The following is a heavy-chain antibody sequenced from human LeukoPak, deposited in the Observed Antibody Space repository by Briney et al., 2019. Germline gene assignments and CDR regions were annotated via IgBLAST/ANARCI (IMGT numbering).Heavy chain of an antibody. CDR2: IIPIFGTA. J-gene: IGHJ4*02. CDR1: GGTFSSYA. V-gene: IGHV1-69*13. CDR3: ARKLDYGDYFDY. Sequence: SVKVSCKASGGTFSSYAISWVRQAPGQGLEWVGGIIPIFGTANYAQKFQGRVTITADESTSTAYMELSSLRSEDTAVYYCARKLDYGDYFDYWGQGTLVTVSS. D-gene: IGHD4-17*01.